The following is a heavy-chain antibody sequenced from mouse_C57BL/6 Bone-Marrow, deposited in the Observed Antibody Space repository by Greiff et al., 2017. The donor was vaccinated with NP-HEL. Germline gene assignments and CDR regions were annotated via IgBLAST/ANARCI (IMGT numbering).Heavy chain of an antibody. Sequence: EVKLVESGPGLVKPSQSLSLTCSVTGYSITSGYYWNWIRQFPGNKLEWMGYISYDGSNNYNPSLKNRISITRDTSKNQFFLKLNSVTTEDTATYYCARGKSFYDYGDGGQGTTLTVSS. J-gene: IGHJ2*01. CDR3: ARGKSFYDYGD. CDR1: GYSITSGYY. CDR2: ISYDGSN. D-gene: IGHD2-4*01. V-gene: IGHV3-6*01.